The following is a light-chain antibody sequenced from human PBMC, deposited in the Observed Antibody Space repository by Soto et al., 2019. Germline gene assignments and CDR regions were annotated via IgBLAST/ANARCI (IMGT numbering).Light chain of an antibody. V-gene: IGKV1-5*03. J-gene: IGKJ1*01. CDR2: KAS. CDR1: QSISSW. Sequence: RMTQSPSTVSASIGDRATITWGASQSISSWLAWYQQKTGKAPKLLIYKASSLESGVPSRSTGYGSGTEFTLTISSLQPDDFATYYCQHYNSYPWTFGKGTKVDI. CDR3: QHYNSYPWT.